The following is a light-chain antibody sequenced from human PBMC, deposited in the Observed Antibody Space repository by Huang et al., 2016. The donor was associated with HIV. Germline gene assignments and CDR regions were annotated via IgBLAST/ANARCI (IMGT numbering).Light chain of an antibody. CDR2: GAS. Sequence: EIVLTQSPGTLSLSPGERATLSCRASQSVRSNTYLAWYQQKPGQAPRLLIYGASSRATGIPDRFSGSGSGTDFTLTITRLEPEDSAVYYCQQYGSSPPFPFGQGTKLEIK. CDR3: QQYGSSPPFP. CDR1: QSVRSNTY. J-gene: IGKJ2*01. V-gene: IGKV3-20*01.